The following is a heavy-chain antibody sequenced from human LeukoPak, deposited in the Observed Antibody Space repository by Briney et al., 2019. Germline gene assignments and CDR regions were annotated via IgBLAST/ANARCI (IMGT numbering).Heavy chain of an antibody. J-gene: IGHJ4*02. CDR3: ASRDDYGDYFNY. D-gene: IGHD4-17*01. V-gene: IGHV3-33*01. CDR1: GFTFSSYG. Sequence: GGSLRLSCAASGFTFSSYGMHWVRQAPGKGLEWVAVIWYDGSNKYYADSVKGRFTISRDNSKNTLYLQMNSLRAKDTAVYYCASRDDYGDYFNYWGQGTLVTVSS. CDR2: IWYDGSNK.